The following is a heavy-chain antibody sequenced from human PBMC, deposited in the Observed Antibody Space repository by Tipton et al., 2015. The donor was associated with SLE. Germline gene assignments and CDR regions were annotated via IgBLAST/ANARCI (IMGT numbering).Heavy chain of an antibody. Sequence: TLSLTCTVSGGSISSYYWSWIRQPPGKGLEWIGYIYYSGSTNYNPSLKSRVTISVDTSKNQFSLKLSSVTAADTAFYYCARSLETFDVWGQGTMVTVSA. V-gene: IGHV4-59*01. CDR1: GGSISSYY. D-gene: IGHD3-3*01. CDR2: IYYSGST. J-gene: IGHJ3*01. CDR3: ARSLETFDV.